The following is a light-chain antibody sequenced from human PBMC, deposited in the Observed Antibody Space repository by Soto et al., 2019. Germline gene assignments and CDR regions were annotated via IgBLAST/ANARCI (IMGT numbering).Light chain of an antibody. CDR2: DAS. CDR1: KRIGKW. Sequence: DIQMTQSPSPLSASEGDRVTIPCRASKRIGKWLAWYQQKPGKAPKLLIYDASDLESGVPSRFSGSGSGTDFILTISRLQPDDFANDYCQQYNSNWTFGQGTKVEIK. J-gene: IGKJ1*01. CDR3: QQYNSNWT. V-gene: IGKV1-5*01.